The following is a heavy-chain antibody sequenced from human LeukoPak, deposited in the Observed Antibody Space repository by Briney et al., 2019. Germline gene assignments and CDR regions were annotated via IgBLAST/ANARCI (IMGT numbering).Heavy chain of an antibody. D-gene: IGHD6-6*01. CDR1: GFTFSSYW. V-gene: IGHV3-74*01. CDR3: ARESGSSSKRHWFDP. CDR2: INTDGSST. J-gene: IGHJ5*02. Sequence: GGSLRLSCAASGFTFSSYWMHWVRQAPGKGLVWVSRINTDGSSTSYADSVKGRFTISRDNAKNSLYLQMNSLRAEDTAVYYCARESGSSSKRHWFDPWGQGTLVTVSS.